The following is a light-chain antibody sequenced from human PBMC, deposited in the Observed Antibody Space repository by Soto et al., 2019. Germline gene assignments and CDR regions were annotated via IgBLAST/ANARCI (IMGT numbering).Light chain of an antibody. CDR1: RSSLDSEDGNTN. V-gene: IGKV2-40*01. CDR2: TLS. Sequence: DMVMTQIPLSLPFTLGEPAPISCRPSRSSLDSEDGNTNLDWYRQKPGQFPPLLFYTLSYRASGVPDRFSGSGSGTDFTLKISRVEAEDVGVYYCMQRIEFPLTFGGGTKVEIK. J-gene: IGKJ4*01. CDR3: MQRIEFPLT.